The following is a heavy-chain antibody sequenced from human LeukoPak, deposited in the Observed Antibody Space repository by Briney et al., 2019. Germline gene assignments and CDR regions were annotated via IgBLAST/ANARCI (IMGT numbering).Heavy chain of an antibody. CDR2: IYSGGST. J-gene: IGHJ4*02. CDR3: ARDRAVAGTFDY. V-gene: IGHV3-66*01. Sequence: GGSLRLSCAASGFTVSSNYMSWVRQAPGKGLEWVSVIYSGGSTYYADSVKGRFTISRDNSKNTLYLQMNSLRAEDTAVYYCARDRAVAGTFDYWGQGTLVTVSS. D-gene: IGHD6-19*01. CDR1: GFTVSSNY.